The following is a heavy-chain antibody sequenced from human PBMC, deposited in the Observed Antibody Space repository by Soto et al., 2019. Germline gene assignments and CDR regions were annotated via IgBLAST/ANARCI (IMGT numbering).Heavy chain of an antibody. D-gene: IGHD3-10*01. CDR2: ISWDGGST. J-gene: IGHJ6*02. CDR3: AKGGIEYYYGSGDYYYYGIDV. CDR1: GFTFDDYA. V-gene: IGHV3-43D*04. Sequence: GGSLRLSCAASGFTFDDYAMHWVRQAPGKGLEWVSLISWDGGSTYYADSVKGRFTISRDNSKNSLYLQMNSLRAEDTALYYCAKGGIEYYYGSGDYYYYGIDVWGQGTTVTVSS.